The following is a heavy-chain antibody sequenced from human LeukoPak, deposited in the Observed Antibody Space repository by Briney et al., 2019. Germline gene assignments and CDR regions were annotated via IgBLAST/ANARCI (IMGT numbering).Heavy chain of an antibody. Sequence: GGSLRLSCAAFGFTFDSYSMTWVRQAPGKGLEWVANIKQDGSEKYYVDSVKGRFTISRDNAKNSLYLQMNSLRAEDTAVYYCARDLSPRMDSSSSLGYWGQGTLVTVSS. CDR3: ARDLSPRMDSSSSLGY. V-gene: IGHV3-7*01. CDR1: GFTFDSYS. J-gene: IGHJ4*02. D-gene: IGHD6-6*01. CDR2: IKQDGSEK.